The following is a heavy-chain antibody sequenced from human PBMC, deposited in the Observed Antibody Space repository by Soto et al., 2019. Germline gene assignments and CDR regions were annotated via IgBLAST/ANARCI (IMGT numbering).Heavy chain of an antibody. Sequence: SETLSLTCTVSGGSVSSGNYYWSWIRQPPGKGLEWIGFIYYTGSSSYNPSLKSRVTMSLDKSNNQFSLKLTSVTAADTAVYYCGRGDYANAFDIWGQGTMVTVSS. V-gene: IGHV4-61*01. CDR3: GRGDYANAFDI. J-gene: IGHJ3*02. CDR1: GGSVSSGNYY. D-gene: IGHD4-17*01. CDR2: IYYTGSS.